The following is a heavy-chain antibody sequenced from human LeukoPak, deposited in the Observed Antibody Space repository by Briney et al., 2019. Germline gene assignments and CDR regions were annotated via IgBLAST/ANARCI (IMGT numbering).Heavy chain of an antibody. CDR3: ARDMGHGSGSYSH. V-gene: IGHV1-2*06. D-gene: IGHD1-26*01. CDR2: INPNSGGT. J-gene: IGHJ4*02. Sequence: ASVKVSCKASGYTFTGYYMHWVRQAPGQGLEWKGRINPNSGGTNYAQKFQGRVTMTRDTSISTAYMELSRLRSDDTAVYYCARDMGHGSGSYSHWGQGTLVTVSS. CDR1: GYTFTGYY.